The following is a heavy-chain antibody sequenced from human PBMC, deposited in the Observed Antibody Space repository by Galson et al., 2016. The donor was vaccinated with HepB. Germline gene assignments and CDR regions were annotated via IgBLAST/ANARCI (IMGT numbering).Heavy chain of an antibody. CDR1: GYIFTDYY. Sequence: SVKVSCKASGYIFTDYYVHWVRQAPGQGLEYMGWINPNTGDTDYAQGFQGRVTMTRATSFSTLYMELSRLRSDDTAVYYCTREGWAIRPGFDHWGQGTLVTVSS. D-gene: IGHD1-26*01. CDR2: INPNTGDT. V-gene: IGHV1-2*02. J-gene: IGHJ4*02. CDR3: TREGWAIRPGFDH.